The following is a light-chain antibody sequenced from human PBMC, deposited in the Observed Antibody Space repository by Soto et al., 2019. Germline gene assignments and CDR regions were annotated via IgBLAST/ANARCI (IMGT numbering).Light chain of an antibody. CDR2: AAS. CDR3: QQSYSTPIT. V-gene: IGKV1-39*01. CDR1: QSISSY. Sequence: DIQMTRSPSSLSASVGDRVTITCRASQSISSYLNWYQQKPGKAPKLLIYAASSLQSGVPSRFSGSGSGPDFTLTISSLQPEDFATYYCQQSYSTPITFGQGTRLEIK. J-gene: IGKJ5*01.